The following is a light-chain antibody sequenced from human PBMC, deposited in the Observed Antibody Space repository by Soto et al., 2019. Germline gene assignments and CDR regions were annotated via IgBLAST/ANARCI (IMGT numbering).Light chain of an antibody. CDR3: SSYTSSSTLV. V-gene: IGLV2-14*01. J-gene: IGLJ2*01. CDR2: EVN. Sequence: QSVLTQPASVSGSPGQSITISCTGTSSDVGGYNYVSWYQQHPGKAPKLMIYEVNNRPSGVSNRFSGSKSGNTASLTISGLQAEDDADYYCSSYTSSSTLVFGGGTKVTVL. CDR1: SSDVGGYNY.